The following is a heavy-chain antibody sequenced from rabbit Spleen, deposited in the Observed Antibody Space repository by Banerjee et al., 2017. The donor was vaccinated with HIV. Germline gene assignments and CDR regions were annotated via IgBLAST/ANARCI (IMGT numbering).Heavy chain of an antibody. CDR3: ARLGHADYPYAYGLKL. CDR2: IYTGSSGTT. D-gene: IGHD6-1*01. V-gene: IGHV1S40*01. Sequence: QSLEESGGDLVKPGASLTLTCTASGFSFSSSHYMCWVRQAPGKGLEWIACIYTGSSGTTYYASWAKGRFTISKTSSTTVTLQMTSLTAADTATYFSARLGHADYPYAYGLKLWGPGTLVTVS. CDR1: GFSFSSSHY. J-gene: IGHJ6*01.